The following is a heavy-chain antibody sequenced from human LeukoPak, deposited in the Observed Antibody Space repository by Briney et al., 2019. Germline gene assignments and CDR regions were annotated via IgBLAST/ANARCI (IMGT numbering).Heavy chain of an antibody. CDR2: IYTNGST. CDR3: ARTVVPAASFDY. J-gene: IGHJ4*02. V-gene: IGHV4-61*02. Sequence: SETLSLTCTVSGGSISSGSYYWSWIRQPAGKGLEWIGRIYTNGSTNYNPSLKSRVTISVDTSKNQFSLKLSSVTAADTAVYYCARTVVPAASFDYWGQGTLVTVSS. D-gene: IGHD2-2*01. CDR1: GGSISSGSYY.